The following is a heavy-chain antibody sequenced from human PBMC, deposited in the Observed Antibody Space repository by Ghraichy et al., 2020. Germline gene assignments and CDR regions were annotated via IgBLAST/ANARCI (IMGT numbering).Heavy chain of an antibody. V-gene: IGHV1-18*04. Sequence: ASVKVSCKASGYTFTSYGISWVRQAPGQGLEWMGWISAYNGNTNYAQKLQGRVTMTTDTSTSTAYMELRSLRSDDTAVYYCARAAYCGGDCYPTERENYYYYGMDVWGQGTTVTVSS. CDR3: ARAAYCGGDCYPTERENYYYYGMDV. CDR2: ISAYNGNT. J-gene: IGHJ6*02. CDR1: GYTFTSYG. D-gene: IGHD2-21*02.